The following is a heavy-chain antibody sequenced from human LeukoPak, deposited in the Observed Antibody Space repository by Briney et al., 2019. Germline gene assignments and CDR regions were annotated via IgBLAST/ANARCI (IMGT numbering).Heavy chain of an antibody. CDR1: GYTFTSYG. D-gene: IGHD3-9*01. J-gene: IGHJ4*02. CDR2: ISAYNGNT. Sequence: ASVKVSCKASGYTFTSYGISWVRQAPGQGLEWMGWISAYNGNTNYAQKLQGRVTMTTDTSTSIAYMELRSLRSDDTAVYYCARGSAGSYDILTGYSAPLDYWGQGTLVTVSS. V-gene: IGHV1-18*01. CDR3: ARGSAGSYDILTGYSAPLDY.